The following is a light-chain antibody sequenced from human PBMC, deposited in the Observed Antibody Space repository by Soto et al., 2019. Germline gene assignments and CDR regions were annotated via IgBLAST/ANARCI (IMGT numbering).Light chain of an antibody. Sequence: EIVLTQSPGTLSFSPGEGATLSCRSSQYIASSYLAWYQQKPGQAPRLLIYGASYRATGIPDRFSGSGSGTDFTLTISRLEPEDFAVYYCHQYGSSPSTFGQGTKVDIK. CDR2: GAS. CDR1: QYIASSY. CDR3: HQYGSSPST. J-gene: IGKJ1*01. V-gene: IGKV3-20*01.